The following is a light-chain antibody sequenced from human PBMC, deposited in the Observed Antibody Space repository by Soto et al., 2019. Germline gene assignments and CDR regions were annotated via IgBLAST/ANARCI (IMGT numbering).Light chain of an antibody. J-gene: IGKJ4*01. V-gene: IGKV3-11*01. CDR2: DAS. Sequence: EIVLTQSPATLSLSPGERASLSCRASQSVSSYLAWYQQKPGQAPRLLIYDASNRATGIPARFSGSGSGTDFTLTISGLEPEDFAVYYCQQHNNWPQTFGEGTKVEIK. CDR1: QSVSSY. CDR3: QQHNNWPQT.